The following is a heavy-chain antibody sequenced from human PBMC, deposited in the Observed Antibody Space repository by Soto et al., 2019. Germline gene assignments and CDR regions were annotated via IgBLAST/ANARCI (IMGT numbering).Heavy chain of an antibody. Sequence: GGSLRLSCAASGFTFSSYAMSWVRQAPGKGLEWVSAISGSGGSTYYADSVKGRFTISRDNSKNTLYLQMNSLRAEDTAVYYCAKEVPVAGIGDNNWFDPWGQGTLVTVSS. V-gene: IGHV3-23*01. CDR1: GFTFSSYA. CDR2: ISGSGGST. D-gene: IGHD6-19*01. CDR3: AKEVPVAGIGDNNWFDP. J-gene: IGHJ5*02.